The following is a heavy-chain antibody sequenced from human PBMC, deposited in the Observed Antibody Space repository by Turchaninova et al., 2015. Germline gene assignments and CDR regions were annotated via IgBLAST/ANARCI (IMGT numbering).Heavy chain of an antibody. Sequence: VQPALSGAEVKQHGESLRNPCKGSGSSFTSHSIPWVRQIPGKCREWMGRIDPSDSYTNYSPSFQGHVTISADKSISTAYLQWSSLKASDTAMYYCARLHGGYLYYFDYWGQGTLVTVSS. CDR2: IDPSDSYT. D-gene: IGHD4-23*01. V-gene: IGHV5-10-1*03. CDR3: ARLHGGYLYYFDY. J-gene: IGHJ4*02. CDR1: GSSFTSHS.